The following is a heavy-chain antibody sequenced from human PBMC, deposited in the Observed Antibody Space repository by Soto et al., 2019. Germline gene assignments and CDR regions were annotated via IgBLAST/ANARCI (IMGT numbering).Heavy chain of an antibody. CDR2: IIPIFGTA. D-gene: IGHD3-10*01. CDR3: ASLIFGDRRWYFDY. Sequence: QVQLVQSGAEVKKPGSSVKVSCKASGGTFSSYAISWVRQSPGQGLEWMGGIIPIFGTANYAQKFQGRVTITADESTSTAYMELSSLRSEDTDVYYCASLIFGDRRWYFDYWGQGTLVTVSS. J-gene: IGHJ4*02. V-gene: IGHV1-69*12. CDR1: GGTFSSYA.